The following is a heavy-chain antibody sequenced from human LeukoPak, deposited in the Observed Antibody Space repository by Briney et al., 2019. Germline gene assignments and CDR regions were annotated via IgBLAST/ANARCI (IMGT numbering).Heavy chain of an antibody. Sequence: SVKLSCKASGGTFSSYAISWVRQAPGQGLEWMGGIIPIFGTANYAQKFQGRVTITTDESTSTAYMELSSLRSEDTAVYYCAREKSGLRLGELSPYYYYYMDVWGKGTTVTVSS. CDR1: GGTFSSYA. J-gene: IGHJ6*03. CDR2: IIPIFGTA. D-gene: IGHD3-16*02. V-gene: IGHV1-69*05. CDR3: AREKSGLRLGELSPYYYYYMDV.